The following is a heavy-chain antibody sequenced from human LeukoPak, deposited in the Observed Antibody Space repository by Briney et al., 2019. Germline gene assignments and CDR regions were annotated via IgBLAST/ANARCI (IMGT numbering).Heavy chain of an antibody. CDR2: VYYSGST. J-gene: IGHJ4*02. D-gene: IGHD3-22*01. V-gene: IGHV4-39*01. CDR1: GGSISNSDYY. Sequence: PSETLSLTCTVYGGSISNSDYYWGWLRQPPGKGLEWIGSVYYSGSTHYNPSLKSRVTISVDMSRNQFSLKLSSVTAADTALYFCARQYRDSSGYYFFDYGGQGTLITVSS. CDR3: ARQYRDSSGYYFFDY.